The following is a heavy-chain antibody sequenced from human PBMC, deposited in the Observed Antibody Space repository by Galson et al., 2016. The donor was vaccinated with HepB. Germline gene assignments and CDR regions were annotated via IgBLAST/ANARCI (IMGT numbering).Heavy chain of an antibody. CDR3: AKNDILPGYRAFDY. V-gene: IGHV3-30*18. CDR2: ISYDGSHK. J-gene: IGHJ4*02. Sequence: SLRLSCAASGLTFSSYAMHWVRQAPGKGLEWVAVISYDGSHKYYAASVKGRFNISRDNSKNTLSLQMNSLRAEDTAAYYCAKNDILPGYRAFDYWGQGTLVTVSS. CDR1: GLTFSSYA. D-gene: IGHD3-9*01.